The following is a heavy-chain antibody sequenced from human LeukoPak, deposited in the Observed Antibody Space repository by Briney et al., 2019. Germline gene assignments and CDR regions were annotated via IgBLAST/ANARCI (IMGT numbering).Heavy chain of an antibody. V-gene: IGHV3-21*01. CDR3: ARENGYCSSTSCYSDGMDV. J-gene: IGHJ6*04. CDR1: GFTFSSYS. D-gene: IGHD2-2*03. Sequence: GGSLRLSCAASGFTFSSYSMNWVRQAPGKGLEWVSSISSSSYIYYADSVKGRFTISRDNAKNSLYLQMDSLRAEDTAVYYCARENGYCSSTSCYSDGMDVWGKGTTVTVSS. CDR2: ISSSSYI.